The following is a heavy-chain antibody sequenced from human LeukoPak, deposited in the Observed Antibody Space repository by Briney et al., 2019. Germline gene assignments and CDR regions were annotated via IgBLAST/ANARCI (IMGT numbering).Heavy chain of an antibody. CDR2: ISGSGGST. CDR3: AKAGYSSGWYNYYYYMDV. J-gene: IGHJ6*03. Sequence: GGSLRLSCAASGFTFSSYGMSWVRQAPGKGLEWVSAISGSGGSTYYADSVKGRFTISRDNSKNTLYLQMNSLRAEDTAVYYCAKAGYSSGWYNYYYYMDVWGKGTTVTISS. V-gene: IGHV3-23*01. CDR1: GFTFSSYG. D-gene: IGHD6-19*01.